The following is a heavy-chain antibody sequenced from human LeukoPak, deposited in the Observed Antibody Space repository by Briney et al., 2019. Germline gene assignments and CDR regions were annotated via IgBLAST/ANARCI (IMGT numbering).Heavy chain of an antibody. Sequence: SETLSLTCTVSGGSISSYYWSWIRRPPGKGLEWIGYIYYSGSTNYNPSLKSRVTISVDTSKNQFSLKLSSVTAADTAVYYCASHNWNDDLHFDYWGQGTLVTVPS. CDR2: IYYSGST. D-gene: IGHD1-20*01. CDR1: GGSISSYY. J-gene: IGHJ4*02. V-gene: IGHV4-59*08. CDR3: ASHNWNDDLHFDY.